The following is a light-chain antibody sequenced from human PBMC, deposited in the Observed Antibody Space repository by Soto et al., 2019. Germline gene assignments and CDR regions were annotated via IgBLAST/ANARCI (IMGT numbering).Light chain of an antibody. V-gene: IGKV3-11*01. Sequence: EIVLTQSPATLSLSPGERATLSCRASQSVSSYLAWYQQKPGQAPRLLIYDASNRATGIPARFSGSGSGTDFPPTISRLEPEDFSGYFCQQRSNRPLTFGGGTKVEIK. CDR2: DAS. CDR3: QQRSNRPLT. J-gene: IGKJ4*01. CDR1: QSVSSY.